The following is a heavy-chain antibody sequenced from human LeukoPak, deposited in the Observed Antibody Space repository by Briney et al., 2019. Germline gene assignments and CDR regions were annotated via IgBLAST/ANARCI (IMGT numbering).Heavy chain of an antibody. D-gene: IGHD3-22*01. J-gene: IGHJ4*02. CDR1: GGSISSTGYY. Sequence: SETLSLTCTVSGGSISSTGYYWGWIRQPPGKGLEWIGSIYYSRSTYYNPSLKSRVTISVDTSKNQFSLKLTSVTAADTAVYYCARKDNSGKGPYFYDFWGQGILVTVSS. CDR3: ARKDNSGKGPYFYDF. CDR2: IYYSRST. V-gene: IGHV4-39*07.